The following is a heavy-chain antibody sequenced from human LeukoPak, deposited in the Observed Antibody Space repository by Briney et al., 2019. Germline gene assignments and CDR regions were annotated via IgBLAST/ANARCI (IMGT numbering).Heavy chain of an antibody. D-gene: IGHD5-18*01. CDR1: GFTFSSYG. CDR2: ISYDGSDK. J-gene: IGHJ6*02. Sequence: GGSLRLSCAASGFTFSSYGMHWVRQAPGKGLEWVAVISYDGSDKYYAESVKGRFTISRDNAKRTLYLQMSSLRGEDTAVYYCAKGVQLWYHYYGMDVWGQGTTVIVSS. CDR3: AKGVQLWYHYYGMDV. V-gene: IGHV3-30*18.